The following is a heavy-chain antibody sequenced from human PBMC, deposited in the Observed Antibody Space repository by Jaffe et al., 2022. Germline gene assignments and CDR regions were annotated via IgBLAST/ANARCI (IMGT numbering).Heavy chain of an antibody. CDR3: AKWATVTGPGAFDI. V-gene: IGHV1-3*01. Sequence: QVQVVQSGAEVKKPGASVKVSCRASGYTFSSYAMHWVRQAPGQGLEWMAWINAGNGDTRFSQTFHGRVTVSADTSASTAYMELSSLRPEDTAIYYCAKWATVTGPGAFDIWGQGTMVTVSS. J-gene: IGHJ3*02. D-gene: IGHD4-17*01. CDR1: GYTFSSYA. CDR2: INAGNGDT.